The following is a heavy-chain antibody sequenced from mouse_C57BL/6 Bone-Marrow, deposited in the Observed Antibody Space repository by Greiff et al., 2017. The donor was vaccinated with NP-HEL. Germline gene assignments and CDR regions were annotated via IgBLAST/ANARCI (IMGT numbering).Heavy chain of an antibody. V-gene: IGHV1-26*01. CDR2: INPNNGGT. D-gene: IGHD3-3*01. CDR1: GYTFTDYY. CDR3: ARGRDRWFAY. Sequence: VQLQQSGPELVKPGASVKISCKASGYTFTDYYMNWVKQSHGKSLEWIGDINPNNGGTSYNQKFKGKATLTVDKSSSTAYMELRSLTSEDSAVYYCARGRDRWFAYWGQGTLVTVSA. J-gene: IGHJ3*01.